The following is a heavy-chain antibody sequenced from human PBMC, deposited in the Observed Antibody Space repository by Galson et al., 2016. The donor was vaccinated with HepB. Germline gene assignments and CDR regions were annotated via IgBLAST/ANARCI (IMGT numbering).Heavy chain of an antibody. CDR3: AKGGTPDDQTVNYAMDV. J-gene: IGHJ6*02. Sequence: SLRLACAVSGFSFSSYAMNCVRQAPGTGLEWGSVISGTSPSIFYGDFVRVRFTISSDNYKNALDFQINRLRAEETAGYDCAKGGTPDDQTVNYAMDVWGQGTTVTVSS. D-gene: IGHD2-15*01. CDR2: ISGTSPSI. V-gene: IGHV3-23*01. CDR1: GFSFSSYA.